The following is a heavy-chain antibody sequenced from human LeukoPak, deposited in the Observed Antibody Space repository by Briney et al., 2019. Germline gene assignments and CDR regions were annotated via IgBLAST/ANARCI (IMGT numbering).Heavy chain of an antibody. Sequence: GGSLRLSCAASGFTFSKYAMTWVRQAPGKGLEWVSAITASGTTTYYADSVKGRFTISRDDSKNTLSLQMDSLSAEDTALYYCAKYISDSGAYYAFDYWGQGTLVTVSS. J-gene: IGHJ4*02. CDR1: GFTFSKYA. V-gene: IGHV3-23*01. D-gene: IGHD3-10*01. CDR2: ITASGTTT. CDR3: AKYISDSGAYYAFDY.